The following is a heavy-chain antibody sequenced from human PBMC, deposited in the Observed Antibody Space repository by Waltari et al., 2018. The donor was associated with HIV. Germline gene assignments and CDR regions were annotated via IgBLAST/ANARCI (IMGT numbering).Heavy chain of an antibody. CDR2: VGPGGNV. CDR1: GASFNDYS. Sequence: QAQLQPWGTGLLKPSEAPSLTCAVYGASFNDYSWTWIRQSPGSGPQWMGEVGPGGNVNVLPSRRRRLSLSTDAYKNQFSWTLTSIAATDTAVYFCARGLQMTSYASGNWLWEQRLSRYFFDLWGQGTRV. D-gene: IGHD3-9*01. V-gene: IGHV4-34*01. J-gene: IGHJ4*02. CDR3: ARGLQMTSYASGNWLWEQRLSRYFFDL.